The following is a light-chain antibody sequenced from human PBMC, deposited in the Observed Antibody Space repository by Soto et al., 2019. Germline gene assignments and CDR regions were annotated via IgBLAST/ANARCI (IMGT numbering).Light chain of an antibody. Sequence: SYELTQPPSVSVAPGQTASIACGGSDVGRRSVHWYQRKSGQAPLLVVRDDRDRPSGIPERFSGSTSGNMATLTITRVDDGDEADYFCQVWDTTSVQMVFGGGTKLTVL. J-gene: IGLJ3*02. CDR2: DDR. CDR3: QVWDTTSVQMV. V-gene: IGLV3-21*02. CDR1: DVGRRS.